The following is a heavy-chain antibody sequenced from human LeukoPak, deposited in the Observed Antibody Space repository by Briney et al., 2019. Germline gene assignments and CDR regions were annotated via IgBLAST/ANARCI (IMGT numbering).Heavy chain of an antibody. D-gene: IGHD6-13*01. Sequence: GGSLRLSCIASGFTFDDYAMHWVRQAPGKGLEWVSGISWNSGSIGYADSVKGRFTISRDNSKNSLYLQMNSLRAEDTALYYCAKDRGIAAAGYFDYWGQGTLVTVSS. CDR3: AKDRGIAAAGYFDY. J-gene: IGHJ4*02. CDR2: ISWNSGSI. CDR1: GFTFDDYA. V-gene: IGHV3-9*01.